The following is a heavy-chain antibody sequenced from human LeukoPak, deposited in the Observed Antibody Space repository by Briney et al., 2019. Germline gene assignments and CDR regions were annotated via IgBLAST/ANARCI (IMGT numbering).Heavy chain of an antibody. CDR1: GFTFSSYG. J-gene: IGHJ4*02. Sequence: PGRSLRLSCAASGFTFSSYGMHWVRQAPGKGLEWVAVIWYDGSNKYYADSVKGRFTISRDNSKNTLYLQMNSLRAEDTAVYYCARGRSSSWSARLVDYWGQGTLVTVSS. CDR2: IWYDGSNK. V-gene: IGHV3-33*01. CDR3: ARGRSSSWSARLVDY. D-gene: IGHD6-13*01.